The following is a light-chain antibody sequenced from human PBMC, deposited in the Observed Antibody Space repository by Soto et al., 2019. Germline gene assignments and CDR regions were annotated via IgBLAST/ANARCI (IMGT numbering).Light chain of an antibody. CDR1: SSNIGAGYD. V-gene: IGLV1-40*01. J-gene: IGLJ1*01. CDR3: QSYDSSLSGSDV. Sequence: QSVLTQPPSVSGAPGQRVTISCTGSSSNIGAGYDVHWYQQFPGTAPKLLIFGDSNRPSGVPDRFSGPKSGTSASLAITGLQTDDEADYYCQSYDSSLSGSDVFGTGTKLTVL. CDR2: GDS.